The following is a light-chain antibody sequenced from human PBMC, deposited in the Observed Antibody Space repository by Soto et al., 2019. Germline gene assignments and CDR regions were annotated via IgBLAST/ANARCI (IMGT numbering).Light chain of an antibody. CDR1: QSISSW. CDR3: QQYNSYSPVT. Sequence: DIQMTQSPSTLSASVGDRVTITCRSSQSISSWLAWYQQKPGKAPKLLIYKASSLESVVPSRFSGSGSGTEFTVTISSLQPDDFATYYCQQYNSYSPVTFGQGTKVDIK. CDR2: KAS. J-gene: IGKJ1*01. V-gene: IGKV1-5*03.